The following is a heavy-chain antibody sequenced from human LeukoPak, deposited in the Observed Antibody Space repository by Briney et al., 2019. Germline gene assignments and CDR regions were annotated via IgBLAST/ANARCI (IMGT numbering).Heavy chain of an antibody. Sequence: PSETLSLICTVSGGSISNYYWSWIRQPPGKGLEWIGYIYYSGSTNYNPSLKSQVTISVDTSKNQFSLKLSSVTAADTAVYYCARDSLGTDTPWTRAFDLWGQGTMVTISS. CDR3: ARDSLGTDTPWTRAFDL. D-gene: IGHD3/OR15-3a*01. CDR2: IYYSGST. CDR1: GGSISNYY. J-gene: IGHJ3*01. V-gene: IGHV4-59*12.